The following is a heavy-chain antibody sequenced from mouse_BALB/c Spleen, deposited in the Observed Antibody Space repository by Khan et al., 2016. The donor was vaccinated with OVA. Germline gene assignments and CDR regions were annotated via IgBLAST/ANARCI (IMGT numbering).Heavy chain of an antibody. D-gene: IGHD1-1*01. V-gene: IGHV5-6*01. CDR2: VSTGGGYT. CDR1: GFTFSTYG. J-gene: IGHJ3*01. Sequence: EVELVESGGDLVKPGGSLKLSCAASGFTFSTYGMSWVRQTPDKRLEWVATVSTGGGYTYYPASVKGRFTISRDNAKNTLYLQMSGLKSEDTAMFYCTRLAYYYDSEGFAYGGQGTLVTVSA. CDR3: TRLAYYYDSEGFAY.